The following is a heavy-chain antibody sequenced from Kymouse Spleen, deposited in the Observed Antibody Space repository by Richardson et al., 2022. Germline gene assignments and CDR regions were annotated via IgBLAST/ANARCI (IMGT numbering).Heavy chain of an antibody. D-gene: IGHD6-13*01. Sequence: EVQLVESGGGLVQPGRSLRLSCAASGFTFDDYAMHWVRQAPGKGLEWVSGISWNSGSIGYADSVKGRFTISRDNAKNSLYLQMNSLRAEDTALYYCAKDTGIAAAGGGMDVWGQGTTVTVSS. CDR3: AKDTGIAAAGGGMDV. CDR1: GFTFDDYA. V-gene: IGHV3-9*01. CDR2: ISWNSGSI. J-gene: IGHJ6*02.